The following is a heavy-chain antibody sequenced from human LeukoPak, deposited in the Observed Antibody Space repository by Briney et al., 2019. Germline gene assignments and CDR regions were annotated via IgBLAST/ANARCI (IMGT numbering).Heavy chain of an antibody. V-gene: IGHV1-2*02. Sequence: GASVKVSCKASGYTFTGYYMHWVRQAPGQGLEWMGWINPSSGATNYAQQFQGRVTMTRDTSLSTAYMELTRLISDDTAVYYCARDVDSGSSLDHWGQGTLVTVSS. CDR2: INPSSGAT. CDR1: GYTFTGYY. CDR3: ARDVDSGSSLDH. D-gene: IGHD1-26*01. J-gene: IGHJ4*02.